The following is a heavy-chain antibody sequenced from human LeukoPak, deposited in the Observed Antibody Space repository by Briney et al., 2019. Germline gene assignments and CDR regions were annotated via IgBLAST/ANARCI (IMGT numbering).Heavy chain of an antibody. D-gene: IGHD2-2*02. CDR3: ALGAHCSSTSCYNGNFDY. Sequence: PSETLSLTCTVSGGSISSGSYYWGWIRQPPGKGLEWIGGIYYSGSTYYNPSLKSRVTISVDTSKNQFSLKLSSVTAADTAVYYCALGAHCSSTSCYNGNFDYWGQGTLVTVSS. CDR2: IYYSGST. J-gene: IGHJ4*02. V-gene: IGHV4-39*01. CDR1: GGSISSGSYY.